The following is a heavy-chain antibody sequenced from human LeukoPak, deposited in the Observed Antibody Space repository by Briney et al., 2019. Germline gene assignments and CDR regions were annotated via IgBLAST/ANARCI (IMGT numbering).Heavy chain of an antibody. CDR2: ISSSSSTI. Sequence: GGSLRLSCAASGFTFSSYSMNWVRQAPGKGLEWVSYISSSSSTIYYADSVKGRFTISRDNAKNSLYLQMNSLRAEDTAVYYCASGGLPYYYDSSGYYHSPIGYWGQGTLVTVSS. D-gene: IGHD3-22*01. CDR3: ASGGLPYYYDSSGYYHSPIGY. CDR1: GFTFSSYS. J-gene: IGHJ4*02. V-gene: IGHV3-48*04.